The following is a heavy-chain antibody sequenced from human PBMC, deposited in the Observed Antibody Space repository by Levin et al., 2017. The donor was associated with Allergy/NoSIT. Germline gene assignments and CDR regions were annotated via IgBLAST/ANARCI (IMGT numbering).Heavy chain of an antibody. V-gene: IGHV3-30*18. CDR2: IPYDGSNK. CDR1: GFTFSSYG. J-gene: IGHJ4*02. CDR3: AKDLRVGIAVAAFDY. D-gene: IGHD6-19*01. Sequence: GGSLRLSCAASGFTFSSYGMHWVRQAPGKGLEWVAVIPYDGSNKYYADSVKGRFTISRDNSKNTLYLQMNSLRAEDTAVYYCAKDLRVGIAVAAFDYWGQGTLVTVSS.